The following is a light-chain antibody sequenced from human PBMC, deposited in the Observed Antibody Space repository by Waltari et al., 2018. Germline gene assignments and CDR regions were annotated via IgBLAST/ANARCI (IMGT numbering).Light chain of an antibody. V-gene: IGKV4-1*01. CDR3: QQYYSTPHS. J-gene: IGKJ2*03. CDR1: QRVLYSSNNKNY. Sequence: DIVMTQSPDSLAVSLGERATINCKFSQRVLYSSNNKNYLAWYQQKPGQPPKLLIYWASTRESGVPDRFSGSASGTDFTLTISSLQAEDVAVYYCQQYYSTPHSFGQGTKLEIK. CDR2: WAS.